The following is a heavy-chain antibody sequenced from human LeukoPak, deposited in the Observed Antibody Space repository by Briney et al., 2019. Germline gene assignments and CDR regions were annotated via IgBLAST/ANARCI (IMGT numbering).Heavy chain of an antibody. CDR3: ARANTLYSSSWVPKY. Sequence: GASVKVSCKASGYTFTSYYMHWVRQAPGQGLEWMGIINPSGGSTSYSQKFQGRVTMTRDTSTSTVYMELSRLRSEDTAVYYCARANTLYSSSWVPKYWGQGTLVTVSS. V-gene: IGHV1-46*01. D-gene: IGHD6-13*01. CDR2: INPSGGST. J-gene: IGHJ4*02. CDR1: GYTFTSYY.